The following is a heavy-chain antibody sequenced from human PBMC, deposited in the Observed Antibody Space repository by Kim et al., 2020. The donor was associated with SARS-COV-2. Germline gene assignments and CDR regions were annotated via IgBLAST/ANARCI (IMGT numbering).Heavy chain of an antibody. D-gene: IGHD6-13*01. Sequence: QKLQGRVTMTTDPSTNTAYMELRSLRSDDTAVYYCARRYSSSWGEYYGMDVWGQGTTVTVSS. V-gene: IGHV1-18*01. CDR3: ARRYSSSWGEYYGMDV. J-gene: IGHJ6*02.